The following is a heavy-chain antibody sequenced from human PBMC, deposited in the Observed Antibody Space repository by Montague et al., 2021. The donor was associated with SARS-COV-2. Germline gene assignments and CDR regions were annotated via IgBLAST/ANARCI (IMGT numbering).Heavy chain of an antibody. J-gene: IGHJ4*02. Sequence: SETLSLTCSFSGGSIRSYYWSWIRLPPGKALEWLGYIYYTGETTHNPSLKSRVTISVDPSRSQFSLRLTSVTAADTAVYFCARFWSGYVDKWSQGTLVTVSS. CDR2: IYYTGET. D-gene: IGHD3-3*01. V-gene: IGHV4-59*01. CDR1: GGSIRSYY. CDR3: ARFWSGYVDK.